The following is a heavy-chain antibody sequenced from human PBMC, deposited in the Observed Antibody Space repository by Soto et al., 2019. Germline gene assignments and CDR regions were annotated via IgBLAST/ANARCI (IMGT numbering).Heavy chain of an antibody. D-gene: IGHD2-21*01. Sequence: EVQLLESGGGLVHPGGSLRLSCAASGFTFTNYAMSWVRQAPGKGLEWVSVTSGSGGSTYYADSVKGRFTISRDNSKNTLYLQMDSLRAEDTAVYYCAKVLVVIAAAGDYFDHWGQGTLVTVSS. CDR2: TSGSGGST. J-gene: IGHJ4*02. CDR1: GFTFTNYA. V-gene: IGHV3-23*01. CDR3: AKVLVVIAAAGDYFDH.